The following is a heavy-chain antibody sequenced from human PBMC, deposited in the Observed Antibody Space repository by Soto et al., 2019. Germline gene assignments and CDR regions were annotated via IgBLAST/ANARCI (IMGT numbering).Heavy chain of an antibody. V-gene: IGHV3-21*01. D-gene: IGHD1-20*01. Sequence: KPGGSLRLSCAASGFTFSSFLMNWVRQVPGKGLEWVSSISGSSSYIYYADSVKGRFTVSRDNAKRSLYPQMNSLRADDTAVYYCARYHWSDDDGFDYWGQGTLVTVSS. CDR2: ISGSSSYI. CDR3: ARYHWSDDDGFDY. CDR1: GFTFSSFL. J-gene: IGHJ4*02.